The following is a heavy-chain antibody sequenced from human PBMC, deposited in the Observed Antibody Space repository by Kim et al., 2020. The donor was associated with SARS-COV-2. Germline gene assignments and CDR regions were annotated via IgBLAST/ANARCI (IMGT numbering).Heavy chain of an antibody. V-gene: IGHV4-38-2*02. D-gene: IGHD1-26*01. CDR1: GYSISSGYY. Sequence: SETLSLTCTVSGYSISSGYYWGWIRQPPGKGLEWIGSIYHSGSTYYNPSLKSRVTISVDTSKNQFSLKLSSVTAADTAVYYCARGDPVGWVYWGQGTLVTVSS. CDR3: ARGDPVGWVY. J-gene: IGHJ4*02. CDR2: IYHSGST.